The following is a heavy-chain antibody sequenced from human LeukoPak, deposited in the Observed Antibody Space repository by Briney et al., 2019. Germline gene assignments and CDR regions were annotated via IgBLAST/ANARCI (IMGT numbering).Heavy chain of an antibody. J-gene: IGHJ4*02. CDR3: ARVSFITMIAIDY. V-gene: IGHV4-61*02. CDR2: IYTSGST. CDR1: GGSISSGSYY. Sequence: SQTLSLTCTVSGGSISSGSYYWSWIRQPAGKGLEWIGRIYTSGSTNYNPSLKSRVTISVDTSKNQFSLKLSSVTAADTAVYYCARVSFITMIAIDYGGQGTLVTVSS. D-gene: IGHD3-22*01.